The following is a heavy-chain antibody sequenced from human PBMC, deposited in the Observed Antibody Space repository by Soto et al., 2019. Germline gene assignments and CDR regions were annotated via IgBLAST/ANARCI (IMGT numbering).Heavy chain of an antibody. V-gene: IGHV1-3*05. CDR2: INAGNGNT. CDR1: GYTFTSYA. CDR3: ARDLWSPLYYDSSGMGH. J-gene: IGHJ1*01. D-gene: IGHD3-22*01. Sequence: QVQLVQSGAEEKKPGASVKVSCKASGYTFTSYAMHWVRQAPGQRLEWMGWINAGNGNTKYSQKFQGRVTITRDTSASTAYMELSSLRSEDTAVYYCARDLWSPLYYDSSGMGHWGQGTLVTVSS.